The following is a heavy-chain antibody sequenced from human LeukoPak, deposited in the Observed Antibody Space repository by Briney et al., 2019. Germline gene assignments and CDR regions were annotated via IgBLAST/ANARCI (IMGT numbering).Heavy chain of an antibody. V-gene: IGHV3-23*01. D-gene: IGHD6-6*01. Sequence: ETLSLTCAVYGGSFSGYYWSWVRQAPGKGLEWVSAISGSGGSTYYADSVRGRFTISRDNSKNTLYLQMNSLRAEDTAVYYCAKRPRDSSSWYYFDYWGQGTLVTVSS. CDR3: AKRPRDSSSWYYFDY. CDR1: GGSFSGYY. CDR2: ISGSGGST. J-gene: IGHJ4*02.